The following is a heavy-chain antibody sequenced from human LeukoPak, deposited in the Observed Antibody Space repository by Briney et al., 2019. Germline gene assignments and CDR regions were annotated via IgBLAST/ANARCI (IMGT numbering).Heavy chain of an antibody. D-gene: IGHD1-26*01. Sequence: PGGSLRLSCAASGFPFSSYGMYWARQTPDKGLQWVAYLRKDATYSNYADSVRGRFTISRDNSKNTLDLQMSGLRVEDTALYYRASGGLNKGSLDYWPQGPVVPVSS. CDR3: ASGGLNKGSLDY. CDR1: GFPFSSYG. CDR2: LRKDATYS. V-gene: IGHV3-30*02. J-gene: IGHJ4*02.